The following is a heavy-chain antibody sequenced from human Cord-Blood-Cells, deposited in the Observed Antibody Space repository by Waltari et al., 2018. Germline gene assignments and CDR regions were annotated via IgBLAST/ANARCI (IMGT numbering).Heavy chain of an antibody. CDR2: IYYSGST. CDR1: GGSISSSSYY. D-gene: IGHD2-2*01. J-gene: IGHJ5*02. Sequence: QLQLQESGPGLVKPSATLSLTCTVSGGSISSSSYYWGWIRQPPGKGLESIGSIYYSGSTYYNPSLKIRVTISVDTSKNQFSLKLSSVTAADTAVYYCARRSVAAVPAATNWFDPWGQGTLVTVSS. V-gene: IGHV4-39*01. CDR3: ARRSVAAVPAATNWFDP.